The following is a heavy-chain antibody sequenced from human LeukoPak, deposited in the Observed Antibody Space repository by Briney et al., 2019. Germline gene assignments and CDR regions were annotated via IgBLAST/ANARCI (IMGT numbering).Heavy chain of an antibody. J-gene: IGHJ3*02. CDR1: GGSFSGYY. D-gene: IGHD2/OR15-2a*01. CDR3: AKLLLRAFDI. V-gene: IGHV4-34*01. Sequence: PSETLSLTCAVYGGSFSGYYWSWIRQPPGKGLEWIGEINHSGSTNYNPSLKSRVTISVDTSKNQFSLKLSSVTAADTAVYYCAKLLLRAFDIWGQGTMVTVSS. CDR2: INHSGST.